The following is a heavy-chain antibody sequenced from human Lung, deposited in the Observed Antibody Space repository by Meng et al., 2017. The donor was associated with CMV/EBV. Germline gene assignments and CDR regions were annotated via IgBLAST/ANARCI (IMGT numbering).Heavy chain of an antibody. CDR3: ARNRYCSSTSCYFDY. J-gene: IGHJ4*02. Sequence: GESLKISCKASGYTFTSYGISWVRQAPGQGLEWMGWISAYNGNTNYAQKLQGRVTMTTDTSTSTAYMELRSLRSDDTAVYYCARNRYCSSTSCYFDYWGQGTLVTFSS. CDR1: GYTFTSYG. CDR2: ISAYNGNT. V-gene: IGHV1-18*01. D-gene: IGHD2-2*01.